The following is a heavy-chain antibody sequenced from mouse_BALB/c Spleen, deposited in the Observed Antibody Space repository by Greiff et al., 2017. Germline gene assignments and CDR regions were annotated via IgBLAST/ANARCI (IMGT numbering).Heavy chain of an antibody. J-gene: IGHJ4*01. CDR1: GYAFTNYL. CDR2: ITPGSGGT. CDR3: ARQRYAMDY. V-gene: IGHV1-54*01. Sequence: QVQLKQSGAELVRPGTSVKVSCKASGYAFTNYLIEWVKQRPGKGLEWLGVITPGSGGTNYNEKFKGKATLTEDKSSSTSYMHLSSLTSDDAAVYFCARQRYAMDYWGQGTSVTVSS.